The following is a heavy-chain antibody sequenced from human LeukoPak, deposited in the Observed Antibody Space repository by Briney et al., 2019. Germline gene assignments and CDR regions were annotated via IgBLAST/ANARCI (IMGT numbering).Heavy chain of an antibody. J-gene: IGHJ6*02. Sequence: SETLSLTCAVYGGSFSGYYWSWIRQPPGKGLEWIGEINHSGSTNYNPSLKSRVTISVDTSKNQFSLKLTSVTAADTAVYYCARGSIPAASYYSYYAMDVWGQGTTVTVSS. V-gene: IGHV4-34*01. CDR3: ARGSIPAASYYSYYAMDV. D-gene: IGHD2-2*01. CDR2: INHSGST. CDR1: GGSFSGYY.